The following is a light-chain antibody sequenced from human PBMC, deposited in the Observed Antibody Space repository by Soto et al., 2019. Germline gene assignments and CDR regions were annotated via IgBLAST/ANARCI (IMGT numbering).Light chain of an antibody. CDR1: SSDVGVYNY. CDR2: DVS. Sequence: QSALTQPRSVSGSPGQSVTISCTGTSSDVGVYNYVSWYQQHPGKAPKLMIYDVSKRPSGVPDRFSGSKSGNTASLTISGLQAEDEADYYGCSYAGRFGVFGGGTKLTVL. J-gene: IGLJ2*01. V-gene: IGLV2-11*01. CDR3: CSYAGRFGV.